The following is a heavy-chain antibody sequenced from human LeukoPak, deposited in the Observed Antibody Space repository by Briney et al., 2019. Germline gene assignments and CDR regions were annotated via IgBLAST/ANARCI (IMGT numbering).Heavy chain of an antibody. CDR1: GGTSSSYG. V-gene: IGHV1-69*04. D-gene: IGHD5-18*01. Sequence: SVKVSCKASGGTSSSYGFSWVRQAPGQGLEWMGRIIPILGITNYAQKFQGRVTITADKSTSTAYMELSSLKSDDTAVYYCARRNTAMGDDAFDIWGQGTMVTVSS. J-gene: IGHJ3*02. CDR2: IIPILGIT. CDR3: ARRNTAMGDDAFDI.